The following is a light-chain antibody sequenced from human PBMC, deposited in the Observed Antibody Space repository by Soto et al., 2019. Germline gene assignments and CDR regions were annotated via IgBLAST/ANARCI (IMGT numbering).Light chain of an antibody. CDR3: QQYKGYSTWT. V-gene: IGKV1-6*01. CDR1: QDIRNE. Sequence: AIQVTQSPSSLSASVGDRVTITCRASQDIRNELSWYQQKPGKAPKFLIFAASNLQSGVPSRFSGSGSGTDFTLTISSLQPDDFATYYGQQYKGYSTWTFGQGTKVDIK. CDR2: AAS. J-gene: IGKJ1*01.